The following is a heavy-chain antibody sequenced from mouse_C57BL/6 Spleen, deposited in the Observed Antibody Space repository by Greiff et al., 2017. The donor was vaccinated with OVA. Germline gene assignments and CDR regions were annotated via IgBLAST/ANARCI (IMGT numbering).Heavy chain of an antibody. CDR1: GFTFSDYG. J-gene: IGHJ3*01. V-gene: IGHV5-17*01. D-gene: IGHD1-3*01. Sequence: EVKLQESGGGLVKPGGSLKLSCAASGFTFSDYGMHWVRQAPEKGLAWVAYISSGSSTIYYADTVKGRFTISRDNAKNTLFLQMTSLRSEDTAMYYCARGSSAWFAYWGQGTLVTVSA. CDR2: ISSGSSTI. CDR3: ARGSSAWFAY.